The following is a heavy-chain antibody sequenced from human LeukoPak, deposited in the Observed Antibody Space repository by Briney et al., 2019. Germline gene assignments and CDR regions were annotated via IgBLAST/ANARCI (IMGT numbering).Heavy chain of an antibody. J-gene: IGHJ4*02. CDR3: ARDPNHYGSGSYRLEY. D-gene: IGHD3-10*01. V-gene: IGHV3-30-3*01. CDR2: ISYDGFNK. CDR1: GFTFSSYT. Sequence: GGSLRLSCAASGFTFSSYTIHWVRQAPGKGLEWVAVISYDGFNKYYADSVKGRFTISRDNSKNTLYLQMNSLRAEDTAVYYCARDPNHYGSGSYRLEYWGQGTLVTVSS.